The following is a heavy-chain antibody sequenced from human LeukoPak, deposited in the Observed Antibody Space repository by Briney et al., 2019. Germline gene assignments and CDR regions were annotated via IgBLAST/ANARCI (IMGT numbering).Heavy chain of an antibody. V-gene: IGHV1-24*01. CDR1: GDTLTELS. CDR2: FVPEDGET. J-gene: IGHJ4*02. CDR3: ATLPRGHLFDS. Sequence: ASVKVSCKLSGDTLTELSMHWVRQSPGEGLEWMGGFVPEDGETIYAQKFQGRVTMTEDTSTDTAYMELSSLRSDDTAVYFCATLPRGHLFDSWGQGTLVTASS. D-gene: IGHD3-10*01.